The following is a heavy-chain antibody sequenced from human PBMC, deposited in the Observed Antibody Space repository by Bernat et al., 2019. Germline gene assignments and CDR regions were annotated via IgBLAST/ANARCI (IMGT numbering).Heavy chain of an antibody. V-gene: IGHV3-23*01. CDR2: ISGTGDST. Sequence: EVQLLESGGGLVQPGGSLRLSCAASGFSFSTYAMSWVRQAPGKGLEWVSGISGTGDSTYYADSVKGRFTISRDNSKNTVHLQMNSLRVEDTAIYYCAKDNRVVLGAIHYYWGQGTLVTVSS. CDR3: AKDNRVVLGAIHYY. D-gene: IGHD2-2*01. J-gene: IGHJ4*02. CDR1: GFSFSTYA.